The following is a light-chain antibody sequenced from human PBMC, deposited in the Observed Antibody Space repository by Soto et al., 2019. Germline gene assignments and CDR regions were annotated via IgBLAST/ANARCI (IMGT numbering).Light chain of an antibody. CDR1: SSDDGGYNY. V-gene: IGLV2-14*03. Sequence: QSVLTQPASVSGSPRQSITISCTGTSSDDGGYNYVSWYQHHPGKAPKLMIFDVSNRPSGVSNRFSGSKSGNTASLTISGLLPEDEADYYCSSYTTSNTRQIVFGTGTKVTV. CDR3: SSYTTSNTRQIV. J-gene: IGLJ1*01. CDR2: DVS.